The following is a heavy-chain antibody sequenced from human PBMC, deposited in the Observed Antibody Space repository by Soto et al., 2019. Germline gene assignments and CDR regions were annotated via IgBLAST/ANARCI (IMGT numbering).Heavy chain of an antibody. CDR3: VRNLPYCSSTSCYAGVN. CDR2: ISGSGGSA. J-gene: IGHJ4*02. V-gene: IGHV3-23*01. D-gene: IGHD2-2*01. Sequence: GGSLRLSCAASGFTFSTYAMTWVRQAPGKGLEWVSAISGSGGSAYYADSVKGRFAISRDNSKNTLWLQMNSLRAEDTAVYYCVRNLPYCSSTSCYAGVNWGQGTLVTVSS. CDR1: GFTFSTYA.